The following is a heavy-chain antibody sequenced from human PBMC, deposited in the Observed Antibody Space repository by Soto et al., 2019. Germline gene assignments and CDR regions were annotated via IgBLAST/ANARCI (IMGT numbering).Heavy chain of an antibody. D-gene: IGHD1-26*01. Sequence: QVQLVQSGAEVKKPGSSVKVSCKASGGTFSSYAISWVRQAPGQGLEWMGGIIPIFGTANYAQKFQGRVTITADKSTSTAYMELSSLRSEDTAVYYCARQVGMIGGATTVWYFDLWGRGTLVTVSS. J-gene: IGHJ2*01. V-gene: IGHV1-69*06. CDR2: IIPIFGTA. CDR1: GGTFSSYA. CDR3: ARQVGMIGGATTVWYFDL.